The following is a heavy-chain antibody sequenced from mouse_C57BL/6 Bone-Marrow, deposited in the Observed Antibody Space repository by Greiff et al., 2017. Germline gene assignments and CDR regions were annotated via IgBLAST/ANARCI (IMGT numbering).Heavy chain of an antibody. V-gene: IGHV14-4*01. CDR3: TPDYYGTLYAMDY. D-gene: IGHD1-1*01. CDR2: IDPENGDT. J-gene: IGHJ4*01. Sequence: EVKLVESGAELVRPGASVKLSCTASGFNIKDDYMHWVKQRPEQGLEWIGWIDPENGDTEYASKFQGKATITADTSSNTAYLQLSSLTSEDTAVYYGTPDYYGTLYAMDYWGQGTSVTVSS. CDR1: GFNIKDDY.